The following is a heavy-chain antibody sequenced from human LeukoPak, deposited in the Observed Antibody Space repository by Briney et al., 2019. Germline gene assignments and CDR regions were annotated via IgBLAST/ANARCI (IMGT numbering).Heavy chain of an antibody. CDR3: ARGQGIVATLGVFDY. CDR1: GGTFSSYA. D-gene: IGHD5-12*01. J-gene: IGHJ4*02. V-gene: IGHV1-46*01. Sequence: ASVKVSCKASGGTFSSYAISWARQAPGQGLEWMGIINPSGGSTSYAQKFQGRVTMTRDTSTSTVYMELSSLRSEDTAVYYCARGQGIVATLGVFDYWGQGTLVTVSS. CDR2: INPSGGST.